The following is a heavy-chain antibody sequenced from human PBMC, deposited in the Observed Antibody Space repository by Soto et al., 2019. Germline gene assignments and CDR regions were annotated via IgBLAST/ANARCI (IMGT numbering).Heavy chain of an antibody. D-gene: IGHD3-10*01. Sequence: SETLSLTCTVSGGSVTSGDYFWSWLRQSPGKRLEWIAYIYYSGSTNYNPSLKSRATISVDTSKSQVSLTLTSMTAADAALYYCARSPNYYYYGFDVWGQGTAVTVSS. CDR1: GGSVTSGDYF. CDR3: ARSPNYYYYGFDV. V-gene: IGHV4-61*08. J-gene: IGHJ6*02. CDR2: IYYSGST.